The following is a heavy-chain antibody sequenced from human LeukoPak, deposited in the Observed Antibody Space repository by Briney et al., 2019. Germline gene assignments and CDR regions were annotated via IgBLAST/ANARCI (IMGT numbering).Heavy chain of an antibody. J-gene: IGHJ4*02. CDR2: ISGSGGST. V-gene: IGHV3-23*01. CDR3: ATSGGSGSFPIYYFDY. D-gene: IGHD3-10*01. CDR1: GFTFSSYA. Sequence: GGSLRLSCAASGFTFSSYAMSWVRQAPGRGLEWVSAISGSGGSTYYADSVKGRFTISRDNSKNTLYLQMNSLRAEDTAVYYCATSGGSGSFPIYYFDYWGQGTLVTVSS.